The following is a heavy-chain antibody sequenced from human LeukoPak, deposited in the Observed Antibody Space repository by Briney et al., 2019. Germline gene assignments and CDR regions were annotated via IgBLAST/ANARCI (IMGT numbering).Heavy chain of an antibody. CDR1: GFTFSSYE. J-gene: IGHJ3*02. CDR3: GGVGIHLLGAFEI. D-gene: IGHD5-18*01. V-gene: IGHV3-48*03. Sequence: PGGSLRLSWAAAGFTFSSYEMNWVRQAPGKGLEWVSYISSSGSTIYYADSVKGRFTISRDNAKNSLYLQMNSLRAEDTAVYYCGGVGIHLLGAFEIWGQGTMVTVSS. CDR2: ISSSGSTI.